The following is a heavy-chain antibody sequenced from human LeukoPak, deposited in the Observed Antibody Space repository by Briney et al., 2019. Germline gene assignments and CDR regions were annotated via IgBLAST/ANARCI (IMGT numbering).Heavy chain of an antibody. J-gene: IGHJ6*02. CDR3: ATLTIFGVVMSQGMDV. Sequence: ASVKVSCKASGYTFTDSYMHWVRQAPGQGLEWMGWINPSSGGTHYAQKFQGRVTMTRDTSIGTAYMELSRLRSDDTAVYYCATLTIFGVVMSQGMDVWGQGTTVTVSS. V-gene: IGHV1-2*02. CDR1: GYTFTDSY. CDR2: INPSSGGT. D-gene: IGHD3-3*01.